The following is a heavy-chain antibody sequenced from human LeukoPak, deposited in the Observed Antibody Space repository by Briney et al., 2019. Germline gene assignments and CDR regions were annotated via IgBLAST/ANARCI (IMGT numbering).Heavy chain of an antibody. J-gene: IGHJ5*02. V-gene: IGHV5-51*01. CDR1: GYSFTSYW. CDR3: ALSGSPFDP. D-gene: IGHD2-15*01. Sequence: GESLKISCKGSGYSFTSYWIAWVRQMPGKGLEWMGIFYPGDSDARYSPSFQGQITFSADKSISTAYLQWSSLKASDTAMYYCALSGSPFDPWGQGTLVTVSS. CDR2: FYPGDSDA.